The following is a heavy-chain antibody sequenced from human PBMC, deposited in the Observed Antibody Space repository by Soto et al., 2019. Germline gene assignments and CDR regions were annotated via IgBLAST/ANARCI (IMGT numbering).Heavy chain of an antibody. D-gene: IGHD3-10*01. CDR1: GGSISSGDYC. CDR2: IYSIGST. V-gene: IGHV4-39*02. Sequence: PSETLSLTCTVSGGSISSGDYCWTWIRQPPGKGLEWIGSIYSIGSTYYNPSLKSRVTISVDTSKNQFSLKLSSVTAADTAVYYCARELRFGTDYYCMDVWGQGTTVTVSS. CDR3: ARELRFGTDYYCMDV. J-gene: IGHJ6*02.